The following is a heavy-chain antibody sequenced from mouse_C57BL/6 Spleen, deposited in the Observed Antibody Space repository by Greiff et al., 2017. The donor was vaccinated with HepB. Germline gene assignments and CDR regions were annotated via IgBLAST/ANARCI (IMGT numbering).Heavy chain of an antibody. CDR2: INPSTGGT. J-gene: IGHJ4*01. D-gene: IGHD2-1*01. Sequence: VQLQQSGPELVKPGASVKISCKASGYSFTGYYMNWVKQSPEKSLEWIGEINPSTGGTTYNQKFKAKATLTVDKSSSTAYMQLKSLTSEDSAVYYCARRRVYGNYGYYYAMDYWGQGTSVTVSS. V-gene: IGHV1-42*01. CDR1: GYSFTGYY. CDR3: ARRRVYGNYGYYYAMDY.